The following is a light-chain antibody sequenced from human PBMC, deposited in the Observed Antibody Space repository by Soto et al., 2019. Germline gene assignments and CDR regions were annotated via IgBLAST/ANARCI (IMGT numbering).Light chain of an antibody. CDR2: EVN. CDR1: RSDVGGYKY. J-gene: IGLJ2*01. V-gene: IGLV2-8*01. CDR3: SSYAGSNKVV. Sequence: QYALTQPPSASGSPGQSVTISCTGTRSDVGGYKYVSWYQQHPGKAPKVMIYEVNKRPSGVPDRFSGSKSGNTASLTVSGLQAEDEADYYCSSYAGSNKVVFGGGTKLTVL.